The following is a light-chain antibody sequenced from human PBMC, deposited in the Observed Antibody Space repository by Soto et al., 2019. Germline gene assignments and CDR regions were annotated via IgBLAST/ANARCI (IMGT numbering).Light chain of an antibody. CDR1: RASGRS. V-gene: IGKV1D-16*01. J-gene: IGKJ4*01. Sequence: DIQMTQSPSSLSASVGDKVSITCRASRASGRSLACYQQKPDTAPKSLIFGASTLQSGVPSRFSGSGSGTDFTLTINDLQPEDFATYYCHQYHAYPVTFGGGTKVEI. CDR2: GAS. CDR3: HQYHAYPVT.